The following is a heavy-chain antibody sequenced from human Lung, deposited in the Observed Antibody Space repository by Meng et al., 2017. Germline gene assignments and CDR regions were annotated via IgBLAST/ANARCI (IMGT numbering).Heavy chain of an antibody. CDR2: TSTYNSNR. D-gene: IGHD2-2*01. V-gene: IGHV1-18*01. CDR3: ARGRHCSSTTCYLSDS. Sequence: QVHLVQSGPEVRKPGASVKVSCQASGYSFTNYGINWVRQAPGKGLEWMGRTSTYNSNRNYAQSLQGRVTMTTDTSTTTAYMELRSLTFDDTAVYYCARGRHCSSTTCYLSDSWGQGTLVTVSS. J-gene: IGHJ4*02. CDR1: GYSFTNYG.